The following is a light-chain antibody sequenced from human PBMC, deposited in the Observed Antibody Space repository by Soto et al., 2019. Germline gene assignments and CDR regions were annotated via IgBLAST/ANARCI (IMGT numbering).Light chain of an antibody. CDR2: GAS. J-gene: IGKJ1*01. CDR1: QGISNN. V-gene: IGKV1-27*01. Sequence: DIQMTQSPSSLSAAVGDRVTITCRASQGISNNLAWYQQKPGKVPKLLIYGASTLQSGVPSRFSGSGSGTDFTLTISSLQPEDVATYYCQKYNGAPPWTFGQGTKVEIK. CDR3: QKYNGAPPWT.